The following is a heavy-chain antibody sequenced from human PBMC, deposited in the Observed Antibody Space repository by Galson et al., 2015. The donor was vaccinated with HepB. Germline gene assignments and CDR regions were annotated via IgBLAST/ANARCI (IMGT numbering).Heavy chain of an antibody. CDR1: GYTFTGYY. D-gene: IGHD3-22*01. CDR3: ARDQTRRYYYDSSGYYLFYFDY. CDR2: INPNSGGT. V-gene: IGHV1-2*02. J-gene: IGHJ4*02. Sequence: SVKVSCKASGYTFTGYYMHWVRQAPGQGLEWMGWINPNSGGTNYAQKFQGRVTMTRDTSISTAYMELSRLRSDDTAVYYCARDQTRRYYYDSSGYYLFYFDYWGQGTLVTVSS.